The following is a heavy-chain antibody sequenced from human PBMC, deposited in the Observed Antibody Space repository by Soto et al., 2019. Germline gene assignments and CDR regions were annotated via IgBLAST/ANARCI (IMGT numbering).Heavy chain of an antibody. D-gene: IGHD3-22*01. CDR2: IIPIFSTP. CDR1: GFTFGSYA. Sequence: QVQLVESGGGVVQPGRSPRLSCAASGFTFGSYAISWVRQAPGQGLEWMGGIIPIFSTPNYAQKFQGRVTITADESTSTAYMELSSLRSEDTAVYYCARPIQYYFDTSAQSAWFDPWGQGTLVTVSS. V-gene: IGHV1-69*01. CDR3: ARPIQYYFDTSAQSAWFDP. J-gene: IGHJ5*02.